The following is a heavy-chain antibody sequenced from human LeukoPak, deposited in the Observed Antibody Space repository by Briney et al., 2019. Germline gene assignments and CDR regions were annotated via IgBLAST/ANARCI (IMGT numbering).Heavy chain of an antibody. J-gene: IGHJ4*02. V-gene: IGHV3-64*01. CDR2: ISSNGGGT. Sequence: GGSLRLSCAASGFTFSSYAMHWVRQAPGKGLEYVSAISSNGGGTYYANSVKGRFTISRDNSKNTLYLQMGSLRAEDMAVYYCARATLDDSSGYYSLFDYWGQGTLVTVSS. CDR3: ARATLDDSSGYYSLFDY. CDR1: GFTFSSYA. D-gene: IGHD3-22*01.